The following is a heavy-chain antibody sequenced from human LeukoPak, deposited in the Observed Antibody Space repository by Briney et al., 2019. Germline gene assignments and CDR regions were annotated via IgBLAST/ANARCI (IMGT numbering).Heavy chain of an antibody. CDR2: IYYSGST. CDR1: TGSISSPSYY. CDR3: EADPASSWFDY. J-gene: IGHJ4*02. D-gene: IGHD6-13*01. Sequence: PSETLSLTCTVSTGSISSPSYYLGWIRQSPGKGLEWIGSIYYSGSTYYNPSLKSRVALSVDTSKSQCSLKLSSVPDAATAVYYCEADPASSWFDYWRQGTLVTVSS. V-gene: IGHV4-39*01.